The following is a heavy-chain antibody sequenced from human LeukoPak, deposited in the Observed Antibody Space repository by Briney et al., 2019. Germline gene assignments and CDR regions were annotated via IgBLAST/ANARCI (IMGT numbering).Heavy chain of an antibody. D-gene: IGHD6-13*01. V-gene: IGHV1-18*04. Sequence: GASVKVSCKASGYTFTGYYMHWVRQAPGQGLEWMGWISAYNGNTNYAQKLQGRVTMTTDTSTSTAYMELRSLRSDDTAVYYCARQTRRPGYSSSWYRDYYYYYMDVWGKGTTVTVSS. CDR1: GYTFTGYY. J-gene: IGHJ6*03. CDR2: ISAYNGNT. CDR3: ARQTRRPGYSSSWYRDYYYYYMDV.